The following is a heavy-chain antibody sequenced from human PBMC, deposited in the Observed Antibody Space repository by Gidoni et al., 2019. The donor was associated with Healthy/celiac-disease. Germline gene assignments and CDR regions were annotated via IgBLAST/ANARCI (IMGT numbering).Heavy chain of an antibody. Sequence: QLQLQESGPGLVKPSETLSLTCTVSGGSISSSSYYWGWIRQPPGKGLEWIGSIYYSGSTYYNPSLKSRVTISVDTSKNQFSLKLSSVTAADTAVYYCARGVQWGYYDSSGYTNLDYWGQGTLVTVSS. CDR2: IYYSGST. V-gene: IGHV4-39*01. CDR1: GGSISSSSYY. CDR3: ARGVQWGYYDSSGYTNLDY. D-gene: IGHD3-22*01. J-gene: IGHJ4*02.